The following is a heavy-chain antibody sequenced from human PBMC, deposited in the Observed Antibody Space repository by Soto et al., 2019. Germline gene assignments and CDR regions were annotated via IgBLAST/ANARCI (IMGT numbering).Heavy chain of an antibody. CDR1: GGTFSSYA. D-gene: IGHD2-2*01. CDR2: IIPIFGTA. V-gene: IGHV1-69*12. J-gene: IGHJ6*02. Sequence: QVQLVQSGAEVKKPGSSVKVSCKASGGTFSSYAISWVRQAPGQGLEWMGGIIPIFGTANYAQKFQGRVTITADEPSRPGYRELGRLRSEETAVYYWARGGGIVLVPAAIGYGMDVWGQGTTVTVSS. CDR3: ARGGGIVLVPAAIGYGMDV.